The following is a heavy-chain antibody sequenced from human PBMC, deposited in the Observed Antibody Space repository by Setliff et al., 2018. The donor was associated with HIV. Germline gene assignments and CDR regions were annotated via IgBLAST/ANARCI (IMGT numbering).Heavy chain of an antibody. CDR3: AKGDYGSGNTDY. V-gene: IGHV3-23*01. CDR2: ISARGGTT. Sequence: GESLRLSCAASGFTFNNYAMSWVRQAPGKGLEWVSTISARGGTTYYADSVKGRFTISRDSSENTLYLLMNSLRAEDTAIYYCAKGDYGSGNTDYWGQGTLVTVSS. J-gene: IGHJ4*02. D-gene: IGHD3-10*01. CDR1: GFTFNNYA.